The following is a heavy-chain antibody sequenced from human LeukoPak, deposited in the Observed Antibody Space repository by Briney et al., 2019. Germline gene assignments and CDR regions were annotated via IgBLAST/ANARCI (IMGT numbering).Heavy chain of an antibody. CDR1: GLIFSHHG. CDR3: VKDDGWVQYAN. Sequence: PGGSLRLFCATSGLIFSHHGMNWVRQAPGKGLEWVSGIRADAVTTYYADSVKGRFIISRDNSKNTVYLQMNSLSAEDAAVYYCVKDDGWVQYANWGQGTLVTVSS. D-gene: IGHD5-24*01. J-gene: IGHJ4*02. V-gene: IGHV3-23*01. CDR2: IRADAVTT.